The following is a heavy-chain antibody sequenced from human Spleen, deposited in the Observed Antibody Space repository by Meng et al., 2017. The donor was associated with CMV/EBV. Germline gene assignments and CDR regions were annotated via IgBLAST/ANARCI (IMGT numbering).Heavy chain of an antibody. CDR3: ATRSGIVVVPAAMGAFDI. D-gene: IGHD2-2*01. CDR2: ISYDGSNK. J-gene: IGHJ3*02. V-gene: IGHV3-30*04. Sequence: GGSLRLSCAASGFTSSSYAMHWVRQAPGKGLEWVAVISYDGSNKYYADSVKGRFTISRDNSKNTLYLQMNSLRAEDTAVYYCATRSGIVVVPAAMGAFDIWGQGTMVTVSS. CDR1: GFTSSSYA.